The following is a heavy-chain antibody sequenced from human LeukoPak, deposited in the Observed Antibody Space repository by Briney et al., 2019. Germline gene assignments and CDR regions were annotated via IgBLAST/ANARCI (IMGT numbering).Heavy chain of an antibody. J-gene: IGHJ2*01. Sequence: SQALYLTFTVSWVSLCHVMDYLNWIGDPAGKGLKWIGLIYTSGSTYYNPSLTSRLTISIGTSKQQCSLQLGSVTAADTAVYYCVREFDLWGRGTLVTVSS. CDR3: VREFDL. CDR2: IYTSGST. V-gene: IGHV4-61*02. CDR1: WVSLCHVMDY.